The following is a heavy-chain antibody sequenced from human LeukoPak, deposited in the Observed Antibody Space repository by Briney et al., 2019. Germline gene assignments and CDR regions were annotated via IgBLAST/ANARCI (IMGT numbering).Heavy chain of an antibody. V-gene: IGHV3-23*01. Sequence: PGGTLRLSCAASGFTFSNYGISWVRQAPGKGLEWVSAISASGGTTYYADSVKGHFTISRDNSKNTLYLQMNSLRAEDTAVYYCARDSGNYLDAFDIWGQGTMVTVSS. J-gene: IGHJ3*02. CDR3: ARDSGNYLDAFDI. CDR2: ISASGGTT. D-gene: IGHD1-7*01. CDR1: GFTFSNYG.